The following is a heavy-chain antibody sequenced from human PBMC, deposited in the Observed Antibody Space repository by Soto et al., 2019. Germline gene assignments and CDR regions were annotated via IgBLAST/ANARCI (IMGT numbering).Heavy chain of an antibody. Sequence: QITLKESGPTLVKPTQTLTLTCTFSGFSLSTSGVGVGWIRQPPGKALEWLALIYWDDDKRYSPSLKSRLTINKDTSKNTLFLTMTNMDPVDTATYYWAHKGDGYRGFKYWGQGTLVTVSS. D-gene: IGHD5-12*01. J-gene: IGHJ4*02. CDR3: AHKGDGYRGFKY. CDR2: IYWDDDK. V-gene: IGHV2-5*02. CDR1: GFSLSTSGVG.